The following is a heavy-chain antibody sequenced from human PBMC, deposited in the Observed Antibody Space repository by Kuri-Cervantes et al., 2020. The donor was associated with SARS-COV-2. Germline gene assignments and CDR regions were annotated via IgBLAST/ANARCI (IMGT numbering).Heavy chain of an antibody. CDR3: ARHVRSSSYDFWSGYYHPDFDY. CDR1: GVSISSISYY. D-gene: IGHD3-3*01. Sequence: SETLSLTRTVSGVSISSISYYWGWLRQPPGKGLEWIGSIYYSGITYYNPSLKSRVTISVDTSKNQFSLKLSSVTAADTAVYYCARHVRSSSYDFWSGYYHPDFDYWGQGTRGTASS. V-gene: IGHV4-39*01. J-gene: IGHJ4*02. CDR2: IYYSGIT.